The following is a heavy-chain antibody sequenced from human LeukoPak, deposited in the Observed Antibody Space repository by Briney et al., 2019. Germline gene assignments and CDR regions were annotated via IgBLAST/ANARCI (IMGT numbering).Heavy chain of an antibody. Sequence: SETLSLTCTVSGGSISSYYWSWIRQPPGKGLEWIGYIYYSGSTNYNPSLKSRVTISVDTSKNQFSLKLSSVTAADTAVYYCASYTYYYDSSGRFDYWGQGTLVTVSS. CDR1: GGSISSYY. V-gene: IGHV4-59*01. CDR2: IYYSGST. CDR3: ASYTYYYDSSGRFDY. D-gene: IGHD3-22*01. J-gene: IGHJ4*02.